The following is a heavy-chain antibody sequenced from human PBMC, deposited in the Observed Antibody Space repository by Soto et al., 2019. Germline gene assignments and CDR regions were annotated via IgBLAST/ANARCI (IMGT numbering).Heavy chain of an antibody. CDR1: GGSISSSNW. CDR3: ARDRVESGYQEYFQH. D-gene: IGHD3-22*01. CDR2: IYHSGST. J-gene: IGHJ1*01. V-gene: IGHV4-4*02. Sequence: SETLSLTCAVSGGSISSSNWWSWVRQPPGKGLEWIGEIYHSGSTNYNPSLKSRVTISVDKSKNQFSLKLSSVTAEDTAVYYCARDRVESGYQEYFQHWGQGTLVTVS.